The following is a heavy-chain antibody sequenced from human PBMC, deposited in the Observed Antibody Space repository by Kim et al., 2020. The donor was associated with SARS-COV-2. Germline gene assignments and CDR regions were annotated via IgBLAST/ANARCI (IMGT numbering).Heavy chain of an antibody. V-gene: IGHV4-34*12. CDR3: ARLGGVPTYSSSWYTFGFDY. CDR2: IIHSGST. CDR1: GGSFSGYY. D-gene: IGHD6-13*01. J-gene: IGHJ4*02. Sequence: SETLSLTCGVYGGSFSGYYWSWIRQPPGKGLEWIGEIIHSGSTNYNPSLKSRVTISIDTSKNQFSLKLSTVTAADTAVYYCARLGGVPTYSSSWYTFGFDYWGQGILVTVSS.